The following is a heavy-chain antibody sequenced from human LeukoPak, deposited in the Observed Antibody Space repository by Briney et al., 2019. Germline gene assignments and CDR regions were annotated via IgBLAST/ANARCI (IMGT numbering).Heavy chain of an antibody. CDR1: GGSIIGHY. CDR2: VHFSGTT. Sequence: PSETLSLTCTVSGGSIIGHYWSWIWQSPGRGLEWIGYVHFSGTTSFNPSLKSRVSISVDTSKNQFSLRLSSMTAADTAVYYCAREQYLAYDVFGFWGQGTMVTVSS. V-gene: IGHV4-59*11. D-gene: IGHD4-11*01. CDR3: AREQYLAYDVFGF. J-gene: IGHJ3*01.